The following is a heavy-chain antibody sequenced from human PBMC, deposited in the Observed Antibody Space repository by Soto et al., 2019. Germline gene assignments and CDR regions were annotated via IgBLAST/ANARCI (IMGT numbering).Heavy chain of an antibody. CDR1: GFTFSSYS. D-gene: IGHD4-17*01. CDR3: ASYDMTTVTSSAFDI. Sequence: EVQLVESGGGLVKPGGSLRLSCAASGFTFSSYSMNWVRQAPGKGLEWVSSISSSSSYIYYADSVKGRFTISRDNAKNSLYLQMNSLRAEDTAVYYCASYDMTTVTSSAFDIWGQGTMVTVSS. CDR2: ISSSSSYI. J-gene: IGHJ3*02. V-gene: IGHV3-21*01.